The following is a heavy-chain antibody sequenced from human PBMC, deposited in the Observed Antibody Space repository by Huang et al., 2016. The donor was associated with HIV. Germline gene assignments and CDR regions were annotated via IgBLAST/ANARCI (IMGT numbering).Heavy chain of an antibody. CDR1: GGSLNNDNYY. D-gene: IGHD2-8*01. J-gene: IGHJ4*02. Sequence: QLLLQESGPGLVKPSETLSLTCVVSGGSLNNDNYYWGWRRQPPGKGQEWIGGVSCRGNIYTNAARSSRVVMSIDTSNNRFFLTLRAVTAADSATYFCARQTAPSNGLYNFFLRYWGPGSLVTVSS. V-gene: IGHV4-39*01. CDR2: VSCRGNI. CDR3: ARQTAPSNGLYNFFLRY.